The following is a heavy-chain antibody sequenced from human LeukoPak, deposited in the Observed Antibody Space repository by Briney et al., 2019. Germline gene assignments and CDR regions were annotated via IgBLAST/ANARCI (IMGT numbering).Heavy chain of an antibody. CDR1: GGSISNGDHY. D-gene: IGHD6-19*01. CDR2: IYYSGST. V-gene: IGHV4-31*03. J-gene: IGHJ4*02. Sequence: ASETLSLTCTVSGGSISNGDHYWSWIRQHPGKGLEWIGHIYYSGSTNYNPSLKSRVTISVDTSKNQFSLKLSSVTAADTAVYYCARGSPRTMYSSGWYPRALDYWGQGTLVTVSS. CDR3: ARGSPRTMYSSGWYPRALDY.